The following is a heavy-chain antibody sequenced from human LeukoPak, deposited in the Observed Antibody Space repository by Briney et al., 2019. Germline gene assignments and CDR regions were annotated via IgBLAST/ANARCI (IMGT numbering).Heavy chain of an antibody. CDR2: INHSGST. J-gene: IGHJ5*02. Sequence: SETLSLTCAVYGGSFSGYYWSWIRQPPGKGLEWIGEINHSGSTNYNPSFKSRVTISVDTSKNQFSLKLSSVTAADTAVYYCARVGRWFDPWGQGTLVTVSS. CDR3: ARVGRWFDP. V-gene: IGHV4-34*01. CDR1: GGSFSGYY.